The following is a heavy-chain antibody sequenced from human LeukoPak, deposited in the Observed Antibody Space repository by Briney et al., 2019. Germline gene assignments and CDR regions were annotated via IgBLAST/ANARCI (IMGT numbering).Heavy chain of an antibody. CDR2: ISYDGSNK. Sequence: GGSLRLSCAASGFTFSSYAMHWVRQAPGKGLEWVAVISYDGSNKYYADSVKGRFTISRDNSKNTLYLQMNSLRAEDTAVYYCARVSSYYYDSSGHDYWGQGTLVTVSS. CDR1: GFTFSSYA. CDR3: ARVSSYYYDSSGHDY. V-gene: IGHV3-30-3*01. D-gene: IGHD3-22*01. J-gene: IGHJ4*02.